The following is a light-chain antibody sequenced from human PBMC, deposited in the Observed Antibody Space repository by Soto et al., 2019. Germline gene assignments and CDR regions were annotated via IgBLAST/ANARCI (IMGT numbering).Light chain of an antibody. J-gene: IGKJ2*01. CDR2: AAS. Sequence: DIQMTQSPSSLSASEGDRVTITCQATQDINNYLNWYQQKPGKAPKILIYAASTLETGVPSRFRGSGSGTDVTFTISSLQPADLGTYYWQQYDNLPPTFGQGTKLQIK. CDR3: QQYDNLPPT. CDR1: QDINNY. V-gene: IGKV1-33*01.